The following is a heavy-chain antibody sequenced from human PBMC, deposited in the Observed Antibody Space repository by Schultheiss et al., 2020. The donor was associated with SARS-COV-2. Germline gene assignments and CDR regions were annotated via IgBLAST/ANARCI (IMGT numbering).Heavy chain of an antibody. D-gene: IGHD3-22*01. J-gene: IGHJ3*02. CDR1: GFRFSGYG. CDR3: ARIYDSSGYYSSYAFDI. V-gene: IGHV3-30*03. CDR2: ISYGGSDK. Sequence: GGSLRLSCAASGFRFSGYGMHWVRQAPGKGLEWVAVISYGGSDKYYADSVKGRFTISRDNAKNTVFLEMNRLRTEDTAVYYCARIYDSSGYYSSYAFDIWGQGTMVTVSS.